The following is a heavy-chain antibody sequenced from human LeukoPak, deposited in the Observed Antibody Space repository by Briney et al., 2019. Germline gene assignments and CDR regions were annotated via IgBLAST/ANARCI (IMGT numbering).Heavy chain of an antibody. CDR3: AKDRRFDGSGSYPKYYYGMDV. D-gene: IGHD3-10*01. CDR1: GFTFSSYA. V-gene: IGHV3-23*01. J-gene: IGHJ6*02. CDR2: ISGSGGRT. Sequence: PGGSLRLSCAASGFTFSSYAMSWVRQAPGKGLEWVSAISGSGGRTYYADSGKGRFTISRDNSKNTLYLQMNSLRAEDTAVYYCAKDRRFDGSGSYPKYYYGMDVWGQGTTVTVSS.